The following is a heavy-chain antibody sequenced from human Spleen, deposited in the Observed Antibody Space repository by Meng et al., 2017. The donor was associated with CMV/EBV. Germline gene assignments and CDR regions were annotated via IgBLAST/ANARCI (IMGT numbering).Heavy chain of an antibody. CDR2: INWNGGST. J-gene: IGHJ4*02. V-gene: IGHV3-20*04. Sequence: GESLKISCAASGFTFDDYGMSWVRQAPGKGLEWVSGINWNGGSTGYADSVKGRFTISRDNADNSLYLQMNNLRDEDTAMYFCARDRVPEPPLEWPQLWGENFWGRGTRVTVSS. D-gene: IGHD3-3*01. CDR3: ARDRVPEPPLEWPQLWGENF. CDR1: GFTFDDYG.